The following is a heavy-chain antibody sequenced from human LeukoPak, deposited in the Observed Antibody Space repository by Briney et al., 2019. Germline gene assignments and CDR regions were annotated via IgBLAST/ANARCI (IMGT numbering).Heavy chain of an antibody. CDR2: ISGSSTTI. D-gene: IGHD6-19*01. V-gene: IGHV3-48*01. CDR1: GFTSSSYS. J-gene: IGHJ4*02. Sequence: GGSLRLSCAASGFTSSSYSMNWVRQAPGKGLEWVSYISGSSTTIYFADSVKGRFTISRDNAKNSLYLQMNSLRAEDTAVYYCARVISVAGFDYWGQGTLVTVSS. CDR3: ARVISVAGFDY.